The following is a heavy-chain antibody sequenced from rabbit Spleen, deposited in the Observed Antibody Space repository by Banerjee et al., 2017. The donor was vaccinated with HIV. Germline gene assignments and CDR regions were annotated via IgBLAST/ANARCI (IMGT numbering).Heavy chain of an antibody. V-gene: IGHV1S40*01. Sequence: QSLEESGGDRVKPGASLTLTCTASGFSFSSSYDICWVRQAPGKGLEWIACIYTSNLKTYYASWAKGRFSISRENAQNTVFLQMTSLTAADTATYFCARDGAGGSYFALWGQGTLVTVS. J-gene: IGHJ3*01. CDR1: GFSFSSSYD. D-gene: IGHD8-1*01. CDR3: ARDGAGGSYFAL. CDR2: IYTSNLKT.